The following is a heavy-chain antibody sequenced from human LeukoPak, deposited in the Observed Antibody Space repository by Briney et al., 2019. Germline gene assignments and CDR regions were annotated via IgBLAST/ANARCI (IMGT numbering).Heavy chain of an antibody. CDR1: GYTFTSYS. D-gene: IGHD2-21*01. CDR2: INTNTGNP. V-gene: IGHV7-4-1*02. J-gene: IGHJ6*03. CDR3: VIEVCYCSTKSYYFFMDL. Sequence: ASVKVSCKASGYTFTSYSMNWVRQAPGQGLEWMGWINTNTGNPTYAQDFTGRVVISLDTSVSTAYLQLSSLKAEDTAVYYCVIEVCYCSTKSYYFFMDLWPKGPSVSVPS.